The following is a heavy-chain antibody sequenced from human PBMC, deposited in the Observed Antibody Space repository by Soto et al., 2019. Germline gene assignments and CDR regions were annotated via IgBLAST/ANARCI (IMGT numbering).Heavy chain of an antibody. CDR3: ARGRAYSGDHHYYYFDMDV. V-gene: IGHV1-69*13. D-gene: IGHD2-21*02. CDR2: SIPIFGTA. J-gene: IGHJ6*02. CDR1: GGTFNNYP. Sequence: GASVKVSCKASGGTFNNYPITWVRQAPGEGLEWMGGSIPIFGTANYAQKFQGRVTISVDESTSTAYMELSSLRSEDTAVYYCARGRAYSGDHHYYYFDMDVWGQGTTVTVSS.